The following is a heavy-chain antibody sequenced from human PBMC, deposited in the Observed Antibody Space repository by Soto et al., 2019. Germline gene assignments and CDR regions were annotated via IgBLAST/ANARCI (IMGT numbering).Heavy chain of an antibody. CDR2: INHSGST. D-gene: IGHD1-1*01. J-gene: IGHJ4*02. CDR1: GGSFSGYY. CDR3: AAVQLERRGVDY. V-gene: IGHV4-34*01. Sequence: QVQLQQWGAGLLKPSETLSLTCAVYGGSFSGYYWSWIRQPPGKGLEWIGEINHSGSTNYNPSLKSRVTISVDTSKNQFSLKLSSVTAADTAVYYCAAVQLERRGVDYWGQGTLVTVSS.